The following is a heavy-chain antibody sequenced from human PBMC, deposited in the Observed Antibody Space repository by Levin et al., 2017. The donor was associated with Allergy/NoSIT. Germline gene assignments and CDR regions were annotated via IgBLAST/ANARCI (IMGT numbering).Heavy chain of an antibody. CDR1: GGSISSGGYS. CDR2: IYLSGST. CDR3: ARVAGYSYGYYFDY. J-gene: IGHJ4*02. D-gene: IGHD5-18*01. V-gene: IGHV4-30-2*01. Sequence: SETLSLTCAVSGGSISSGGYSWSWIRQPPGKGLEWIGNIYLSGSTYYNSSLKRRVTISVDRSKNQCSLNRSSVTAAATAVYYCARVAGYSYGYYFDYWGQGTLVTVSS.